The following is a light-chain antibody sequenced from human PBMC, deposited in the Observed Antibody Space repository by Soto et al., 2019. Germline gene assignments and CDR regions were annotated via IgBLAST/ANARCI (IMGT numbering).Light chain of an antibody. CDR2: EVT. Sequence: QSALTQPASVSGSPGQSITISCTGTSSDVGAYNYVSWYQQHPGKAPKLMIYEVTNRPLGVSNRFSGSKSGNTASLTISGLQTEDEADYYCSSYTTSSTRVFGGATKVTVL. J-gene: IGLJ2*01. V-gene: IGLV2-14*01. CDR1: SSDVGAYNY. CDR3: SSYTTSSTRV.